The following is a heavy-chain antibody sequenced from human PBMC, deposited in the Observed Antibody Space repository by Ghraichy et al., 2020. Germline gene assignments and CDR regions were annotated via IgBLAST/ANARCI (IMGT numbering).Heavy chain of an antibody. Sequence: GGSLRLSCAASGFTFSSYGMYWVRQAPGKGLEWVAVIWYDGSNKYYADSVKGRFTISRDNSKNTLYLQMNSLRAEDTAVYYCARDGPIAGWFGESNPFDYWGQGTLVTVSS. CDR3: ARDGPIAGWFGESNPFDY. CDR1: GFTFSSYG. CDR2: IWYDGSNK. D-gene: IGHD3-10*01. J-gene: IGHJ4*02. V-gene: IGHV3-33*01.